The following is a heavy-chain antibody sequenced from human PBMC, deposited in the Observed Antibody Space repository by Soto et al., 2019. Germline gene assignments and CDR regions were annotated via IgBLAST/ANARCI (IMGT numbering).Heavy chain of an antibody. V-gene: IGHV1-69*01. CDR2: IIPIFDTS. J-gene: IGHJ6*02. D-gene: IGHD6-13*01. Sequence: QVHLVQSGAEVKKPGSSVKVSCKASGVTFSSYASIWVRQAPGQGLEWMGGIIPIFDTSNYAQKFQGRVTITADESTSTAYMERSSLRSEDTAVYYCARKWAGQQLRHVYYYYGMAVWGHGTTVTVS. CDR1: GVTFSSYA. CDR3: ARKWAGQQLRHVYYYYGMAV.